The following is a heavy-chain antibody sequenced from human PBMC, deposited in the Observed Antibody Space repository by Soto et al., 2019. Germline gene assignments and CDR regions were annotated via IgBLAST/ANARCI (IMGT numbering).Heavy chain of an antibody. CDR3: ASYSSSWYKYYFDY. D-gene: IGHD6-13*01. Sequence: GGSLRLSCAASGFTFSSYWMSWVRQAPGKGLEWVANIKQDGSEKYYVDSVKGRFTISRDNAKNSLYLQMNSLRAEDTAVYYCASYSSSWYKYYFDYWGQGTLVTVSS. V-gene: IGHV3-7*01. CDR1: GFTFSSYW. J-gene: IGHJ4*02. CDR2: IKQDGSEK.